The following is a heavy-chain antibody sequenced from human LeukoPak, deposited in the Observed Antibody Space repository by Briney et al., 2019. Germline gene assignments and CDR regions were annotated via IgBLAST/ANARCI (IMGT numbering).Heavy chain of an antibody. CDR1: GGTFSSYA. CDR3: ARDREAVTDL. V-gene: IGHV1-69*06. CDR2: IIPIFGTA. D-gene: IGHD4-11*01. Sequence: GASVKVSCKASGGTFSSYAISWGRQAPGQGLEWMGRIIPIFGTANYAQKLQGRVTITADKSTSTAYMELSSLRSEDTAVYYCARDREAVTDLWGQGTLVTVSS. J-gene: IGHJ5*02.